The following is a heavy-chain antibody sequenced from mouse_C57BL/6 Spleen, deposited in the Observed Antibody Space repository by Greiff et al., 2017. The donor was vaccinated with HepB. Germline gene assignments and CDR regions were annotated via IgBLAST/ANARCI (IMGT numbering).Heavy chain of an antibody. CDR1: GYTFTDYE. CDR3: TRSHYDGYFFFDY. CDR2: IDPETGGT. D-gene: IGHD2-3*01. Sequence: QVQLQQSGAELVRPGASVTLSCKASGYTFTDYEMHWVKQTPVHGLEWIGAIDPETGGTAYNQKFKGKAILTADKSSSTAYMELRSLTSEDSAVYYCTRSHYDGYFFFDYWGQGTTLTVSS. J-gene: IGHJ2*01. V-gene: IGHV1-15*01.